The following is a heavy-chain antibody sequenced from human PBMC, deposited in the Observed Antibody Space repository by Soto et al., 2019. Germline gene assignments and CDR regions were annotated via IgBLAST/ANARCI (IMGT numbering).Heavy chain of an antibody. CDR3: ARDMFPYSSSFFDY. CDR1: GFTFSSYA. V-gene: IGHV3-30-3*01. D-gene: IGHD6-13*01. Sequence: GGSLRLSCAASGFTFSSYAMHWVRQAPGKGLEWVAVISYDGSNKYYADSVKGRFTISRDNSKNTLYLQMNSLRAEDTAVYYYARDMFPYSSSFFDYWGQGTLVTVSS. CDR2: ISYDGSNK. J-gene: IGHJ4*02.